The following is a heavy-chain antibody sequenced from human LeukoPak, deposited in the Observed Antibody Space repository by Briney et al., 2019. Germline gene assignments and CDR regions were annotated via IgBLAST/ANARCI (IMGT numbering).Heavy chain of an antibody. CDR3: ARDGGSAAYDFDY. CDR2: ISYDGSNK. D-gene: IGHD2-2*01. Sequence: GGSLRLSCAASGFTFSSYAMHCVRQAPGKGLEWVAVISYDGSNKYYADSVKGRFTISRDNSKNTLYLQMNSLRAEDTAVYYCARDGGSAAYDFDYWGQGTLVTVSS. V-gene: IGHV3-30-3*01. CDR1: GFTFSSYA. J-gene: IGHJ4*02.